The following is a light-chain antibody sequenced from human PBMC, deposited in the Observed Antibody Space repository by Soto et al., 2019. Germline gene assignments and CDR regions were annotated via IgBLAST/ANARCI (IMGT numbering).Light chain of an antibody. CDR3: QQYNNGGDA. J-gene: IGKJ1*01. CDR1: QSVSSN. CDR2: GAS. Sequence: EIVMTQSPATLSVSPGERATLSCRASQSVSSNLAWYQQKPGQAPRLLIYGASTRATGIPARFSGSGSGTKFTLTISSLQSEDFAFYYCQQYNNGGDAFGQGTKGDIK. V-gene: IGKV3-15*01.